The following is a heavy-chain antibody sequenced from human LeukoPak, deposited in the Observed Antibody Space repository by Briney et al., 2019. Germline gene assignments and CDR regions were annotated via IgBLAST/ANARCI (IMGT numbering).Heavy chain of an antibody. Sequence: PGGSLRLSCAASGFSVSSNYMSWVRQAPGKGLEWVSSISSSSSYIYCADSVKGRFTISRDNAKNSLYLQMNSLRAEDTAVYYCARDNDAFDIWGQGTMVTVSS. CDR1: GFSVSSNY. V-gene: IGHV3-21*01. J-gene: IGHJ3*02. CDR3: ARDNDAFDI. CDR2: ISSSSSYI.